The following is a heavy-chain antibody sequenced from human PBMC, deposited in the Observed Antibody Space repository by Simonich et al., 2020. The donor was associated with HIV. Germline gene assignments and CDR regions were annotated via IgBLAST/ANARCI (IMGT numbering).Heavy chain of an antibody. CDR2: LKHSGST. D-gene: IGHD4-17*01. J-gene: IGHJ4*02. V-gene: IGHV4-34*01. CDR3: ARRHPTTVTTPYFDY. Sequence: QVQLQQWGAGLLQPSETLSLTCAVYGGSFSGYYWSWIRQPPGKGLAWIGELKHSGSTNYNQSLKSRVTISVDTSKHQFSLELSSVTAADTAVYYCARRHPTTVTTPYFDYWGQGTLVTVSS. CDR1: GGSFSGYY.